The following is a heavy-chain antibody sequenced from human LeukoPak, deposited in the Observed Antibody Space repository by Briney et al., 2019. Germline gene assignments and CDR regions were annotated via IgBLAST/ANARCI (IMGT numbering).Heavy chain of an antibody. J-gene: IGHJ4*02. CDR2: IYYSGST. CDR1: GGSISSYY. Sequence: SETLSLTCTVPGGSISSYYWSWIRQPPGKGLEWIGYIYYSGSTNYNPSLKSRVTISVDTSKNQFSLKLSSVTAADTAVYYCARVNTYYDILTGYSLYYFDYWGQGTLVTVSS. V-gene: IGHV4-59*01. CDR3: ARVNTYYDILTGYSLYYFDY. D-gene: IGHD3-9*01.